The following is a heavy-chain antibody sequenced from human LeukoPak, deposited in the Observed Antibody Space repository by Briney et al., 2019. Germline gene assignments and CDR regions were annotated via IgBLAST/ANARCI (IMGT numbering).Heavy chain of an antibody. Sequence: GGSLRLSCAASGFTFSTYGMNWVRQAPGKRLEWVSYISSSSDSIYYADSVKGRFTISRDNAENSLYLQMNSLRAEDTALYYCASDAFAYGSGGYWGQGTLVTVSS. D-gene: IGHD3-10*01. V-gene: IGHV3-48*01. J-gene: IGHJ4*02. CDR1: GFTFSTYG. CDR2: ISSSSDSI. CDR3: ASDAFAYGSGGY.